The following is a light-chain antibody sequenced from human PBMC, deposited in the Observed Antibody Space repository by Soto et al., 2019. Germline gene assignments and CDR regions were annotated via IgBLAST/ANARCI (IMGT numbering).Light chain of an antibody. Sequence: AIQVTQSPSSLSASVGDRVTITCRTSQGIRSALGWYQQKPGKVPKLLIYAASTLQSGVPSRFSGSGSGRDFTLTISSLQPEDFATYYCQQYGSSPRTFGQGTRLEIK. J-gene: IGKJ5*01. CDR1: QGIRSA. CDR2: AAS. CDR3: QQYGSSPRT. V-gene: IGKV1-6*01.